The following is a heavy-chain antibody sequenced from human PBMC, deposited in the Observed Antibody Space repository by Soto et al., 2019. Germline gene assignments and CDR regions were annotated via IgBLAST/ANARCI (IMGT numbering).Heavy chain of an antibody. Sequence: QVQLVESGGGVVQPGRSLRLSCAASGFTFSSYAMHWVRQAPGKGLEWVAVISYDGSNKYYADSVKGRFTISRDNSKNTLYLQMNSLRAEDTAVYYCAREWGSRWVGDHKLDYWGQGTLVPVSS. V-gene: IGHV3-30-3*01. CDR2: ISYDGSNK. D-gene: IGHD3-10*01. CDR3: AREWGSRWVGDHKLDY. J-gene: IGHJ4*02. CDR1: GFTFSSYA.